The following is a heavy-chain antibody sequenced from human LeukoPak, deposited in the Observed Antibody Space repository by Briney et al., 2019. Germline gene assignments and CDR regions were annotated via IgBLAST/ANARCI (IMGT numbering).Heavy chain of an antibody. V-gene: IGHV4-31*03. CDR3: AREGRGYSYGYYYYYGMDV. D-gene: IGHD5-18*01. CDR2: IYYSGST. J-gene: IGHJ6*02. Sequence: SETLSLTCTVSGGSISSGGYYWSWIRQHPGKGLEWIGYIYYSGSTYYNPSLKSRVTISVDTSKNQFSLKLSSVTAADTAVYYCAREGRGYSYGYYYYYGMDVWAKGPRSPSP. CDR1: GGSISSGGYY.